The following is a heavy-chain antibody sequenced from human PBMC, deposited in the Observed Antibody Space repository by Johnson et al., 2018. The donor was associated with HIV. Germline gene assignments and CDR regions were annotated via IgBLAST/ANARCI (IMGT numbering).Heavy chain of an antibody. J-gene: IGHJ3*02. CDR2: SGSGGNT. CDR1: GFTVSSNY. CDR3: AKASGNGYYVDAFDI. Sequence: VQLVETGGGLIQPGGSLRLSCAASGFTVSSNYMSWVRQAPGKGLEWVSAISGSGGNTYYADSMRGRFTISRDNSKNTLYLQMNSLRVEDTAVYYCAKASGNGYYVDAFDIWGQGTRVTVSS. V-gene: IGHV3-53*05. D-gene: IGHD3-3*01.